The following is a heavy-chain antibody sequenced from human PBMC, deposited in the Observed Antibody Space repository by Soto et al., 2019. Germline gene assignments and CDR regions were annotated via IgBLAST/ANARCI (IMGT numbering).Heavy chain of an antibody. CDR2: ISSSSSTI. J-gene: IGHJ4*02. Sequence: PGGSLRLSCAASGFTFSSYSMNWVRQAPGKGLEWVSYISSSSSTIYYADSVKGRFTISRDNAKNSLYLQMSSLRSEDTAVYYCARDLGGWPDYWGQGTLVTVSS. CDR3: ARDLGGWPDY. CDR1: GFTFSSYS. V-gene: IGHV3-48*01. D-gene: IGHD6-19*01.